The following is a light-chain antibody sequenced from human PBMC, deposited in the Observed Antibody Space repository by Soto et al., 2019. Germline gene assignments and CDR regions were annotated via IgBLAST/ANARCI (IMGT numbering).Light chain of an antibody. Sequence: DVQMTQSPSSLAASVGDRVTIACRASENIKNYLVWYQQRPGKVPKLLIYAASTLQSGVPSRFSGSGFGTDFTLTISSLPPEDIATYCCQKYNGDQWTFGQGTKVEIK. CDR1: ENIKNY. CDR2: AAS. J-gene: IGKJ1*01. CDR3: QKYNGDQWT. V-gene: IGKV1-27*01.